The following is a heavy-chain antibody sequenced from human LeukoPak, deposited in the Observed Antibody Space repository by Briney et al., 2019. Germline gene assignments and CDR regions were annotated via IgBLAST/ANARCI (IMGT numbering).Heavy chain of an antibody. CDR2: IYYTGGT. V-gene: IGHV4-31*03. CDR3: ARAPGAFDI. CDR1: GDSITSGSCY. Sequence: SETLSLTCTVSGDSITSGSCYWAWIRQHPGKGPEWIGYIYYTGGTHYNPSLKSRLTISVDTSENHFSLKLSSVTAADTAIYFCARAPGAFDIWGQGTMVTVSS. J-gene: IGHJ3*02.